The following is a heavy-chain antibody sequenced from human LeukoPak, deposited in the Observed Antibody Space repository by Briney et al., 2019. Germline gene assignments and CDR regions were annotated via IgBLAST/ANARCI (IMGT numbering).Heavy chain of an antibody. J-gene: IGHJ6*03. CDR1: GGSISSSSYY. Sequence: ETLSLTCTVSGGSISSSSYYWGWIRQPQGMGLEWVSFIYSGGSTYYDDAEKGRFTISRDNSKNTQYIQMNSLRAEDTAVYYCVRVGITYYYYYMDVWGKGTTVTVSS. CDR3: VRVGITYYYYYMDV. V-gene: IGHV3-66*02. D-gene: IGHD3-16*01. CDR2: IYSGGST.